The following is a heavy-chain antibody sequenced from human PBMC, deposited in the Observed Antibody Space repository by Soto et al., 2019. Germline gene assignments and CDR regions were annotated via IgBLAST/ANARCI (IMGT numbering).Heavy chain of an antibody. CDR2: ISDHGTYT. CDR1: GFSFSDYY. V-gene: IGHV3-11*06. CDR3: AREVRGRGYPNWFDP. J-gene: IGHJ5*02. Sequence: NPGGSLRLSCTASGFSFSDYYMRWIRQAPGRWLEWVSYISDHGTYTDYSDSVKGRFTVSRDNAKNSLFLQMNSLRVEDTAVYYCAREVRGRGYPNWFDPWGQGXLVTVYS. D-gene: IGHD5-18*01.